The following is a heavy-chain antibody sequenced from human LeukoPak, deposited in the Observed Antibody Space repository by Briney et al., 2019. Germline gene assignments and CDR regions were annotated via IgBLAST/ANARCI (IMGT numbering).Heavy chain of an antibody. V-gene: IGHV3-7*01. D-gene: IGHD3-3*01. CDR3: ASQTYYDFWSGYYTDY. CDR1: GFTFSSYW. J-gene: IGHJ4*02. CDR2: IKQDGSEK. Sequence: GGSLRLSCAASGFTFSSYWMSWVRQAPGKGLEWVANIKQDGSEKYYVDSVKGRFTISRDNAKNSLYLQMNSLRAEDTAVYYCASQTYYDFWSGYYTDYWGQGTLVTVSS.